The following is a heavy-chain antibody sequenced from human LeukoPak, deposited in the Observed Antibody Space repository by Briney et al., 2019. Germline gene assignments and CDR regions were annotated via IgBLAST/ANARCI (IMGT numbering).Heavy chain of an antibody. CDR2: IYYSGST. CDR1: GGSVSSGVYY. CDR3: ARGVANWGSWDY. D-gene: IGHD7-27*01. V-gene: IGHV4-30-4*08. Sequence: PSQTLSLTCTVSGGSVSSGVYYWSWIRQLPGKGLEWIGYIYYSGSTYYNPSLKSRVTISVDTSKNQFSLKLSSVTAADTAVYYCARGVANWGSWDYWGQGTLVTVSS. J-gene: IGHJ4*02.